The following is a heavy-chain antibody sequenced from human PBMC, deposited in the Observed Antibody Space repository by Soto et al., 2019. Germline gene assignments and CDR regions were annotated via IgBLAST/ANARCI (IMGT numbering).Heavy chain of an antibody. V-gene: IGHV1-69*13. D-gene: IGHD6-19*01. CDR1: GGTFSSYA. CDR2: IIPIFGTA. J-gene: IGHJ4*02. CDR3: ASSPLSTAVAGTGFDY. Sequence: ASVKVSCKASGGTFSSYAISWVRQAPGQGLEWMGGIIPIFGTANYAQKFQGRVTITADESTSTAYMELSSLRSEDTAVYYCASSPLSTAVAGTGFDYWGQGTLVTVSS.